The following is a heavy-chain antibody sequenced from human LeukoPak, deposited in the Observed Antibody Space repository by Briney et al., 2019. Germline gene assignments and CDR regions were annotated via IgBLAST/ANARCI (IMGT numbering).Heavy chain of an antibody. CDR2: INHSGST. J-gene: IGHJ4*02. CDR3: ARGVEYGDPYYFDY. D-gene: IGHD4-17*01. Sequence: SETLSLTCAVYGGSLSGYYWSWIRQPPGKGLEWIGEINHSGSTNYNPPLKSRVTISVDTSKNQFSLKLSSVTAADTAVYYCARGVEYGDPYYFDYWGQGTLVTVSS. V-gene: IGHV4-34*01. CDR1: GGSLSGYY.